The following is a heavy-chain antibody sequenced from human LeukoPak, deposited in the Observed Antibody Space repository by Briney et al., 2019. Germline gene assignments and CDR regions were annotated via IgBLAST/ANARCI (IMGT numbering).Heavy chain of an antibody. CDR1: GGSISSSSYY. CDR2: IYYSGST. D-gene: IGHD5-18*01. V-gene: IGHV4-39*01. J-gene: IGHJ4*02. Sequence: SETLSLTCTVSGGSISSSSYYWGWIRQPPGKGLEWIGSIYYSGSTYYNPSLKSRVTISVDTSKNQFSLKLSSVTAADTAVYYCARQGASYGPFDYWGQGTLVTVSS. CDR3: ARQGASYGPFDY.